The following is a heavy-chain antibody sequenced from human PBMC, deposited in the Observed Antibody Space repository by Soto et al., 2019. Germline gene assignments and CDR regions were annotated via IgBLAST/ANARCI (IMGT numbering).Heavy chain of an antibody. CDR3: AKETWANPDS. CDR1: GFTFSNYA. Sequence: PGGSLRLSCAASGFTFSNYAMHWVRQAPGKGLEWVAVIWYDGSNKYYADSVKGRFTISRDNAKNSLFLQMNNLTVEDTAVYYCAKETWANPDSWGQGTLVTVSS. CDR2: IWYDGSNK. J-gene: IGHJ4*02. D-gene: IGHD5-12*01. V-gene: IGHV3-33*03.